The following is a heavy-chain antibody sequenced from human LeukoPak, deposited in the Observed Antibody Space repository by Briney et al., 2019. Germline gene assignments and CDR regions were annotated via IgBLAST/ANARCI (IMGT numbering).Heavy chain of an antibody. V-gene: IGHV3-30*02. CDR3: AKDICGGNCYPHGGY. J-gene: IGHJ4*02. CDR2: IPYDGSNK. CDR1: GFTFSNYG. Sequence: GGSLRLSCAASGFTFSNYGMHWVRQAPGKGLERVAFIPYDGSNKYYADSLQGRLTISRDNSMNTLYLQMSSLRAEDTARYYCAKDICGGNCYPHGGYWGQGTLVTVSS. D-gene: IGHD2-21*01.